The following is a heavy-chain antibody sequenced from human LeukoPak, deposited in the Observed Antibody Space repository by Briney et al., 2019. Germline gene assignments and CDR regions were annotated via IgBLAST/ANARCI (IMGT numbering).Heavy chain of an antibody. CDR3: ARGGVGVTEIDS. D-gene: IGHD1-26*01. CDR2: IYYSGST. V-gene: IGHV4-39*01. J-gene: IGHJ4*02. Sequence: PSETLSLTCTVSGGSISSSSYYWGWIRQPPGKGLEWIGSIYYSGSTYYNPSLKSRVTISVDTSKNQFSLKLSSVTAADTAVYYCARGGVGVTEIDSWGQGTLVTVSS. CDR1: GGSISSSSYY.